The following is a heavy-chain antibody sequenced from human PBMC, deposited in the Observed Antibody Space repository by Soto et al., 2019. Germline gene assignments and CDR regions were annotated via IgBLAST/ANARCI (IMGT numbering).Heavy chain of an antibody. Sequence: VGSRRHGSAASGVTCSDSAMHRVSQAPGKALEWVAVISYDGGNKYYADSVKGRFTISRDNSKNTLYLQMNSLRAEDTAVYYCAKENKGNYYGSVIDYWGQGTLVTVSS. V-gene: IGHV3-30-3*01. D-gene: IGHD3-10*01. CDR1: GVTCSDSA. J-gene: IGHJ4*02. CDR3: AKENKGNYYGSVIDY. CDR2: ISYDGGNK.